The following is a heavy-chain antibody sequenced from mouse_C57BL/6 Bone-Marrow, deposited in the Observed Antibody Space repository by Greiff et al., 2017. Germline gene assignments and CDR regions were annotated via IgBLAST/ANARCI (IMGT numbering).Heavy chain of an antibody. Sequence: VQLQQSGPVLVKPGASVKMSCKASGYTFTDYYMNWVKQSHGKSLEWIGVINPYNGGTSYNQKFKGKATLTVDKSSSTAYMELNSLTSEGSAVYYCARSLPYWYFDVWGTGTTVTVSS. CDR1: GYTFTDYY. D-gene: IGHD2-10*01. V-gene: IGHV1-19*01. CDR2: INPYNGGT. J-gene: IGHJ1*03. CDR3: ARSLPYWYFDV.